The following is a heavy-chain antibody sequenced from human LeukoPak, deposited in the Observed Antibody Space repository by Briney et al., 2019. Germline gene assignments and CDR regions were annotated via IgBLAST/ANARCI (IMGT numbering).Heavy chain of an antibody. J-gene: IGHJ6*03. D-gene: IGHD2-2*01. CDR2: INSDGSST. CDR1: GFTFSSYW. CDR3: ARGWNPRPLRELGIVVVPAVPEGYYYMDV. Sequence: GGSLRLSCAASGFTFSSYWMHWVRQAPGKGLVWVSRINSDGSSTSYADSVKGRFTISRDNAKNSLYLQMNSLRAEDTAVYYCARGWNPRPLRELGIVVVPAVPEGYYYMDVWGKGTTVTVSS. V-gene: IGHV3-74*01.